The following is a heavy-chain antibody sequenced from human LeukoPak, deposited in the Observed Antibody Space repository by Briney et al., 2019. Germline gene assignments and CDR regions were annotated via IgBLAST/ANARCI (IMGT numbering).Heavy chain of an antibody. V-gene: IGHV4-59*01. CDR2: YDSGST. CDR1: GVSISIYY. CDR3: VRDRELFY. Sequence: SETLSLTCTVSGVSISIYYWSWIRQPPGKGLEWLGYDSGSTNYNPSLKSRVTISADTSKNQFSLKLSSVTAADTAVYYCVRDRELFYWGQGALVTVSS. D-gene: IGHD1-7*01. J-gene: IGHJ4*02.